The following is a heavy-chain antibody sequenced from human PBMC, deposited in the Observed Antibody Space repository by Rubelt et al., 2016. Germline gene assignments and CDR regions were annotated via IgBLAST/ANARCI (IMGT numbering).Heavy chain of an antibody. V-gene: IGHV4-59*12. CDR3: ATSPKLEDAFDI. D-gene: IGHD3-10*01. Sequence: QVQLQESGPGLVKPSETLSLTCTVSGGSISSYHWSWIRQPPGKGLEWIGYIYYSGSTNYNPSLKSRVTISVDTSKNQFSLKLSSVTAADTAVYYCATSPKLEDAFDIWGQGTMVTVSS. CDR1: GGSISSYH. CDR2: IYYSGST. J-gene: IGHJ3*02.